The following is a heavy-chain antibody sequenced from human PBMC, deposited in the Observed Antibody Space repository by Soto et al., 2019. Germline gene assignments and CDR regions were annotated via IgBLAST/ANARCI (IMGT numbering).Heavy chain of an antibody. Sequence: EVQLVESGGGLVQPGGSLRLSCEASGFTFSNHWIHWVRQPPGKGLLWVSRISPDGSSTNYAGSVEGRFTVSRDNARNTLFMQMNSLRADDTAEYYCGRGTSGWYGIDYWGQGTLVTVSS. J-gene: IGHJ4*02. D-gene: IGHD6-13*01. CDR1: GFTFSNHW. CDR2: ISPDGSST. CDR3: GRGTSGWYGIDY. V-gene: IGHV3-74*01.